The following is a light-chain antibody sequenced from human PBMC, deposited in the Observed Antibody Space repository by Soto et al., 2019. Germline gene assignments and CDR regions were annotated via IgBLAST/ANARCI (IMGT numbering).Light chain of an antibody. CDR2: DAS. Sequence: DIHMTHSPSPLSASVGDRVTITCRASQSISTWLAWYQQKPGKAPKLLIYDASSLESGVPSRFSGSGSGTEFTLTISRLQPDDYATYYCQQYNSYPWTFGRGTKVDIK. CDR1: QSISTW. V-gene: IGKV1-5*01. J-gene: IGKJ1*01. CDR3: QQYNSYPWT.